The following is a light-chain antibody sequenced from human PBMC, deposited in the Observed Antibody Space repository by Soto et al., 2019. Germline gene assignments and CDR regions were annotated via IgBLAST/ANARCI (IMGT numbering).Light chain of an antibody. CDR1: QSVLYSSNNKNY. V-gene: IGKV4-1*01. J-gene: IGKJ1*01. CDR3: QQYYSTPWP. CDR2: WAS. Sequence: DIVMTKSPDSLAVSLGERATINCKSSQSVLYSSNNKNYLAWYQQKPGQPPKLLIYWASTRESGVPDRFSGSGSGTDFTLTISSLQAEDVAVYYCQQYYSTPWPFGQGTKVHIQ.